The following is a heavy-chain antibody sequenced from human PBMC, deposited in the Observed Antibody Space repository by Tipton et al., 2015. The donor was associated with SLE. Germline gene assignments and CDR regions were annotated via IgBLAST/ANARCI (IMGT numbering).Heavy chain of an antibody. J-gene: IGHJ5*02. V-gene: IGHV4-59*08. D-gene: IGHD3-16*01. Sequence: TLSLTCSVSGGSIRNYYWAWIRRPPGKGLEWIGYIYYTGTTNYNPSLESRVTISVDTSKNQFSLRLSSVTAADTAVYYCARHMDYDYAPWGQGTLVTVAS. CDR1: GGSIRNYY. CDR2: IYYTGTT. CDR3: ARHMDYDYAP.